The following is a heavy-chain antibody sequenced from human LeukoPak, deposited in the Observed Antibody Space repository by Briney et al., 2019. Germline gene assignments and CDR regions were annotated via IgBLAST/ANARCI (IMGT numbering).Heavy chain of an antibody. CDR1: GFTFSSYA. J-gene: IGHJ4*02. V-gene: IGHV3-23*01. CDR2: ISGSGGST. Sequence: GGSLRLSCAASGFTFSSYAMSWVRQAPGKGLEWVSAISGSGGSTYYADSVKGRFTISRDNAKNSLYLQMNSLRAEDTAMYYCARDGGYNYGSLDHWGQGTQVTVSS. D-gene: IGHD4-17*01. CDR3: ARDGGYNYGSLDH.